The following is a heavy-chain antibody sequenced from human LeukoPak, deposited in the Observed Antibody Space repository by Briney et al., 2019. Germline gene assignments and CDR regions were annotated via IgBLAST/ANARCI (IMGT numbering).Heavy chain of an antibody. D-gene: IGHD3-22*01. CDR2: MNPNSGDT. J-gene: IGHJ4*02. V-gene: IGHV1-8*03. CDR3: ASKPYYDSSGYYPPLDY. CDR1: GYTFTSYN. Sequence: ASVKVSCKASGYTFTSYNINWVRQATRQGLEWKGWMNPNSGDTGYAQKFPGRVTNTRNISIGTAYMELSSLRSEDTAVYYCASKPYYDSSGYYPPLDYWGQGTLVTVSS.